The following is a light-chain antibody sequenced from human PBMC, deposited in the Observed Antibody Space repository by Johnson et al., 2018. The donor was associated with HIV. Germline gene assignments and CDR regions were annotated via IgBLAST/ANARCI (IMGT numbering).Light chain of an antibody. CDR2: DNY. V-gene: IGLV1-51*01. CDR1: SSNIGNNY. CDR3: GTWDTSLSAGYV. Sequence: QSVLTQPPSVSAAPGQKVTISCSGSSSNIGNNYVSWYRHLPGTAPKLLIYDNYKRPSGIPDRFSGSKSGTSATLDITGLQTGDEADYYCGTWDTSLSAGYVFGTGTKVTVL. J-gene: IGLJ1*01.